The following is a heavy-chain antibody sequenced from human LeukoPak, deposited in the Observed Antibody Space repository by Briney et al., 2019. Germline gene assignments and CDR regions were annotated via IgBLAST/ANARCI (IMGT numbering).Heavy chain of an antibody. D-gene: IGHD2-8*01. Sequence: SGGSLRLSCAASGFTFSSYGMHWVRQAPGKGLEWVAFIRYDGSNKYYADSVKGRFTISRDNSKNTLYLPMNSLRAEDTAVYYCAKAGNDPSFYFDYWGQGTLVTVSS. CDR1: GFTFSSYG. CDR3: AKAGNDPSFYFDY. J-gene: IGHJ4*02. V-gene: IGHV3-30*02. CDR2: IRYDGSNK.